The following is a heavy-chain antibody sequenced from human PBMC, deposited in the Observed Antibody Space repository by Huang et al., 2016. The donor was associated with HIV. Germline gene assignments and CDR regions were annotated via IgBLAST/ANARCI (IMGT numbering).Heavy chain of an antibody. CDR2: ISGDHGNT. Sequence: QVQVVQSGGEVKKPGASVKVSCKPSDYSFTTYGIAWVRKAPGQGLEWMGWISGDHGNTEYTQKFQGRVSMTADTSTSTAYLELRSLRSDDTAIYYCVIGGSSWGIPEYWGQGTLVTVSS. CDR3: VIGGSSWGIPEY. CDR1: DYSFTTYG. V-gene: IGHV1-18*01. J-gene: IGHJ4*02. D-gene: IGHD6-13*01.